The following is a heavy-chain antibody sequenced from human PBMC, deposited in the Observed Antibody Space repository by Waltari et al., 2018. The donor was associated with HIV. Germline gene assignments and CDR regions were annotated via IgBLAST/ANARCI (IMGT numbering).Heavy chain of an antibody. V-gene: IGHV3-33*04. J-gene: IGHJ6*02. D-gene: IGHD6-25*01. Sequence: QEQLEESGGGVVQAGTTVRLSCNASGFLFSDFAIHWVRQSPGKGLGGLSVISFDSIFNCFVDSVKCRLSISSDNTKVTVNLYISRLRVEDTAVYYCAREVAAAGSLYFYGMDVWGQGTTVSVSS. CDR3: AREVAAAGSLYFYGMDV. CDR1: GFLFSDFA. CDR2: ISFDSIFN.